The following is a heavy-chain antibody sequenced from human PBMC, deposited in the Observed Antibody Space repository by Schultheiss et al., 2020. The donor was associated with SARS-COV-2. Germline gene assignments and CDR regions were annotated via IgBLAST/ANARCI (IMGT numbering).Heavy chain of an antibody. Sequence: GESLKISCKGSGYTFTTYWISWVRQMPGKGLEWMGAIYPDDSDTRYSPSFRGQVTISADKSISTAYLQWSSLKASDTAMYYCARKDSSRWYWFDPWGQGTLVTVSS. CDR1: GYTFTTYW. V-gene: IGHV5-51*01. J-gene: IGHJ5*02. CDR2: IYPDDSDT. CDR3: ARKDSSRWYWFDP. D-gene: IGHD3-22*01.